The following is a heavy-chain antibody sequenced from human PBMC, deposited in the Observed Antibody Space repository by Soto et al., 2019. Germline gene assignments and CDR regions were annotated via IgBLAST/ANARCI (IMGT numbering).Heavy chain of an antibody. J-gene: IGHJ4*02. CDR1: GFTFSSYA. CDR2: ISGSGGST. Sequence: PGGSLRLSCAASGFTFSSYAMSWVRQAPGKGLKWVSAISGSGGSTYYADSVKGRFTISRDNSKNTLYLQMNSLRAEDTAVYYCAKASRSTVTTFFDYWGQGTLVIVSS. V-gene: IGHV3-23*01. D-gene: IGHD4-4*01. CDR3: AKASRSTVTTFFDY.